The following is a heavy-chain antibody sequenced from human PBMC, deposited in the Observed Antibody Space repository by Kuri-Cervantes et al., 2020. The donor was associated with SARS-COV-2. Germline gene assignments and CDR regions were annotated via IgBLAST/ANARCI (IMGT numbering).Heavy chain of an antibody. J-gene: IGHJ3*02. CDR3: TRVPPTVETYWDAFDI. D-gene: IGHD4-23*01. Sequence: GESLKISCAASGFAFSDSGIHWVRRASGKGLEWVGRIRNKVHTDATAYVASVEGRFTISRDDSKNTAFLQMNSLKTEDTAVYYCTRVPPTVETYWDAFDIWGQGTLVTVSS. CDR1: GFAFSDSG. CDR2: IRNKVHTDAT. V-gene: IGHV3-73*01.